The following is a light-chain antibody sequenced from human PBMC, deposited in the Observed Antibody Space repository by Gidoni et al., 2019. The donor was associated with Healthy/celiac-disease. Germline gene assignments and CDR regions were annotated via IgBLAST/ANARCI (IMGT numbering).Light chain of an antibody. CDR2: DAS. J-gene: IGKJ2*03. CDR1: QRVSSY. CDR3: QQRSNWQYS. Sequence: EIVLTQSPATLSLSPGERATLSCRASQRVSSYLAWYQQKPGQAPRLLIYDASNMATGIPARFSGSGSGTDFTLTISSLEPEDFAVYYCQQRSNWQYSFGQGTKLEIK. V-gene: IGKV3-11*01.